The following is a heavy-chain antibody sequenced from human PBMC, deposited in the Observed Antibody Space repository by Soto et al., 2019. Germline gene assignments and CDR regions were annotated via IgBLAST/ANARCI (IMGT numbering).Heavy chain of an antibody. V-gene: IGHV1-69*02. CDR1: GGTFSTYT. D-gene: IGHD2-15*01. Sequence: ASVKVSCKASGGTFSTYTLIWVRQAPGQGLEWMGRIIPFLSITNSAQKFHDRVRITADKSTSTAYLELTSLRSDDTAIYYCAFSSRAADGFDTWGQETRVTVSS. J-gene: IGHJ3*02. CDR2: IIPFLSIT. CDR3: AFSSRAADGFDT.